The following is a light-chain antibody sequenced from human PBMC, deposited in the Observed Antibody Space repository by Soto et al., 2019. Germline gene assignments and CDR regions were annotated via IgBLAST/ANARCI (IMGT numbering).Light chain of an antibody. CDR2: GVY. V-gene: IGKV3-20*01. Sequence: EIVLTQSPATLSLSPGERATLSCRASQSVSSYLAWYQQKPGQAPRLLISGVYSRAAGIPDRFSGSGSGTDFTLTISILEPEDFAVYYCQQYDTSPRTFGQGTKVDI. J-gene: IGKJ1*01. CDR1: QSVSSY. CDR3: QQYDTSPRT.